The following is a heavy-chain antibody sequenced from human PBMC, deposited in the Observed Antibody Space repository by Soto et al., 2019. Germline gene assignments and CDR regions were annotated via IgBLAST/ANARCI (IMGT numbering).Heavy chain of an antibody. V-gene: IGHV1-69*13. CDR2: IIPMFGTA. CDR3: ASTPNHFIVALGESTHYYGLDV. CDR1: QRTFTSYG. D-gene: IGHD2-21*01. Sequence: EASVKVSCKASQRTFTSYGLSWVRQAPGQGLEWLGTIIPMFGTANYAQRFQGRVTITADEFTSTAYMELSSLTSEDTAVYFCASTPNHFIVALGESTHYYGLDVWGQGTTVTVSS. J-gene: IGHJ6*02.